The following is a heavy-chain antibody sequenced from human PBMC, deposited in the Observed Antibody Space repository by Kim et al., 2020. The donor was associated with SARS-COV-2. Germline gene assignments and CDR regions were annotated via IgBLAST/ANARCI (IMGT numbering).Heavy chain of an antibody. D-gene: IGHD3-22*01. Sequence: EDSVGGRFTISRDNAKNTLYLKMNSLRAEDTAVYYCSRPYDDSYFYYGMDVWGQGTTVTVSS. V-gene: IGHV3-74*01. CDR3: SRPYDDSYFYYGMDV. J-gene: IGHJ6*02.